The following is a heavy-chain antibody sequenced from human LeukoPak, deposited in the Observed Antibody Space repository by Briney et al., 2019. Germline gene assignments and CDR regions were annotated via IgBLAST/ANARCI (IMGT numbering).Heavy chain of an antibody. Sequence: PGGSLGLSCAASGFTFSSYEMNWVRQAPGKGLEWVSYISSSGSTIYYADSVKGRFTISRDNAKNSLYLQMNSLRAEDTAVYYCARDYAYYGSGSYEQWFDPWGQGTLVTVSS. V-gene: IGHV3-48*03. J-gene: IGHJ5*02. CDR2: ISSSGSTI. D-gene: IGHD3-10*01. CDR3: ARDYAYYGSGSYEQWFDP. CDR1: GFTFSSYE.